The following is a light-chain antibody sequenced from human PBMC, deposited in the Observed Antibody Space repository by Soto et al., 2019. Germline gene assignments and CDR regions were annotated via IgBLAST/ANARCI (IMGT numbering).Light chain of an antibody. CDR1: HSISSW. CDR2: DAS. CDR3: QQYNSYSPLT. Sequence: DIQMSQSPSSLSASVGDRVTITCRASHSISSWLAWYQQKPGKAPKLLIYDASSLESGVASRFSGSGSGTEFTLTISSLQPDDFAAYYCQQYNSYSPLTFGEGTKVDIK. V-gene: IGKV1-5*01. J-gene: IGKJ4*01.